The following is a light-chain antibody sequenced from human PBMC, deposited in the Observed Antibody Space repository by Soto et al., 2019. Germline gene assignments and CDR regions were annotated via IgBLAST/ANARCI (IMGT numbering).Light chain of an antibody. J-gene: IGLJ2*01. Sequence: QSALTQPASVSGSPGQSITISCTGTSSDVGNYNYVSWYQQHPGRVPKLMIYDVTNRPSGVSNRFSVSKSGNTASLTISGLQAEDEADYYCSSYTSTNAVVFGGGTQLTVL. CDR3: SSYTSTNAVV. V-gene: IGLV2-14*03. CDR2: DVT. CDR1: SSDVGNYNY.